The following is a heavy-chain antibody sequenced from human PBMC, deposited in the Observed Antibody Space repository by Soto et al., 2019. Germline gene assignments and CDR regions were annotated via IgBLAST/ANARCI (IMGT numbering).Heavy chain of an antibody. Sequence: VKVSCKASGGTFSSYAISWVRQAPGQGLEWMGGIIPIFGTANYAQKFQGRVTITADESTSTAYMELSSLRSEDTAVYYCASKYSYGLVDYYYYGMDVWGQGTTVTVSS. J-gene: IGHJ6*02. CDR1: GGTFSSYA. V-gene: IGHV1-69*01. D-gene: IGHD5-18*01. CDR3: ASKYSYGLVDYYYYGMDV. CDR2: IIPIFGTA.